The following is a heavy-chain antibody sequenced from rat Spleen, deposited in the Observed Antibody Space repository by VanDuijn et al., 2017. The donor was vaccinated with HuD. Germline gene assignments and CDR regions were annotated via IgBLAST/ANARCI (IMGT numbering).Heavy chain of an antibody. CDR3: ARRPGDFDY. D-gene: IGHD1-4*01. J-gene: IGHJ2*01. CDR1: GFTFSNYY. V-gene: IGHV5-29*01. CDR2: VDYDGSRT. Sequence: EVQLVESGGGLVQPGRSLKLSCAASGFTFSNYYMAWVRQAPTKGLEWVATVDYDGSRTHYRDSVKGRFAISRDNAKSTLYLQMDSLRSEDTATYYCARRPGDFDYWGQGVMVTVSS.